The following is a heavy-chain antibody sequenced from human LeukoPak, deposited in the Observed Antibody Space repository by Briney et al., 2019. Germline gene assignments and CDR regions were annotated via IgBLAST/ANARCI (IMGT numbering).Heavy chain of an antibody. CDR3: ARGMYSWNYGVVFDY. J-gene: IGHJ4*02. D-gene: IGHD1-26*01. CDR2: VSYSGST. CDR1: GDSISDYY. V-gene: IGHV4-59*01. Sequence: SETLSLTCTVSGDSISDYYWSWIRQPPGKGLEWIGHVSYSGSTNYNPSLRGRITMSVDTSKNQFSLKLSSVTAADTAVYYCARGMYSWNYGVVFDYWGQGTLVTVSS.